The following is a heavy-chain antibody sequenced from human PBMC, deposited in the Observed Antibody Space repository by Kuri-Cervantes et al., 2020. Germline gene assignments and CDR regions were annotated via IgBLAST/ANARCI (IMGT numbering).Heavy chain of an antibody. CDR2: MNPDSGNT. CDR3: ARETWNKGGGAFDI. D-gene: IGHD1/OR15-1a*01. Sequence: ASVKVSCKASGFTFTTYDINWLRQATGQGLEWMGWMNPDSGNTGYAQKFQGRVTMTRDTSISTAYMELSSLRSEDTAVYYCARETWNKGGGAFDIWGQGTMVTVSS. J-gene: IGHJ3*02. CDR1: GFTFTTYD. V-gene: IGHV1-8*02.